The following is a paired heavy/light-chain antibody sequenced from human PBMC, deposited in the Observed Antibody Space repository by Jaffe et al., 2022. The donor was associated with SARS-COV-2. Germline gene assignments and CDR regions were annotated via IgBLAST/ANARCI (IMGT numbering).Light chain of an antibody. CDR3: QQSYSTLSFT. CDR1: QSISSY. V-gene: IGKV1-39*01. Sequence: DIQMTQSPSSLSASVGDRVTITCRASQSISSYLNWYQQKPGKAPKLLIYAASSLQSGVPSRFSGSGSGTDFTLTISSLQPEDFATYYCQQSYSTLSFTFGPGTKVDIK. J-gene: IGKJ3*01. CDR2: AAS.
Heavy chain of an antibody. V-gene: IGHV3-11*01. CDR2: ISSSGSTI. CDR1: GFTFSDYY. Sequence: QVQLVESGGGLVKPGGSLRLSCAASGFTFSDYYMSWIRQAPGKGLEWVSYISSSGSTIYYADSVKGRFTISRDNAKNSLYLQMNSLRAEDTAVYYCARRVRFGTTVTTMYYFDYWGQGTLVTVSS. J-gene: IGHJ4*02. D-gene: IGHD4-17*01. CDR3: ARRVRFGTTVTTMYYFDY.